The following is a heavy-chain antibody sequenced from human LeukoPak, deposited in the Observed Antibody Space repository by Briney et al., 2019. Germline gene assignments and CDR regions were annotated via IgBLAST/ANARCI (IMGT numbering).Heavy chain of an antibody. D-gene: IGHD6-19*01. CDR2: VYATGTT. CDR1: GNSFGDYY. Sequence: SETLSLTCTVSGNSFGDYYWSWIRQPPGKGLEWIGYVYATGTTNYNPSLKTRATISIDTSKNQLSLTLTSVTAADTAVYYCARVGSGGAWFDFWGQGTLVPVSS. V-gene: IGHV4-59*01. CDR3: ARVGSGGAWFDF. J-gene: IGHJ4*02.